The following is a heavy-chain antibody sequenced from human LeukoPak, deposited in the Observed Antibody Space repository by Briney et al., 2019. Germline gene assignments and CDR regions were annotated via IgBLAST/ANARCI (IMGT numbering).Heavy chain of an antibody. V-gene: IGHV3-30*18. D-gene: IGHD3-22*01. J-gene: IGHJ4*02. Sequence: GGSLRLSCAASGFSFSNGWMGWVRQAPGKGLEWVAGISYGGNDQDYADSVRGRFTISRDNPKNTLYLEVISLRAEDTAVYYCAKEPYDASGFYWGGFDSWGQGTLVTVSS. CDR3: AKEPYDASGFYWGGFDS. CDR1: GFSFSNGW. CDR2: ISYGGNDQ.